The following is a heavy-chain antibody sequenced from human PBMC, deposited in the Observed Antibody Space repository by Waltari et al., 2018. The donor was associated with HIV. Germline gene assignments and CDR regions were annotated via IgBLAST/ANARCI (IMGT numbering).Heavy chain of an antibody. CDR1: GGSIRSRDYY. CDR3: ARQWRALYFDY. V-gene: IGHV4-39*07. D-gene: IGHD6-19*01. CDR2: IFYSENT. J-gene: IGHJ4*02. Sequence: QLQVQESGPGLVKPSETLSLTCTVSGGSIRSRDYYWGWIRQPPGKGLEWIGIIFYSENTYPNPSLKRRVTISVDTSKSQFSLNLSSVTAADTAVYYCARQWRALYFDYWGQGTLVTVSS.